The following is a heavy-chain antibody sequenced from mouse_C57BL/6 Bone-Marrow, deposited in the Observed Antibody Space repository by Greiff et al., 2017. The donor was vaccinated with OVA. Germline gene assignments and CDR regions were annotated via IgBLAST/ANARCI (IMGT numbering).Heavy chain of an antibody. CDR1: GYTFTDYY. J-gene: IGHJ4*01. CDR2: IYPGSGNT. V-gene: IGHV1-76*01. CDR3: ARGGLYGYDGYAMDY. Sequence: QVQLKESGAELVRPGASVKLSCKASGYTFTDYYINWVKQRPGQGLEWIARIYPGSGNTYYNEKFKGKATLTAEKSSSTAYMQLSSLTSEDSAVYFCARGGLYGYDGYAMDYWGQGTSVTVSS. D-gene: IGHD2-2*01.